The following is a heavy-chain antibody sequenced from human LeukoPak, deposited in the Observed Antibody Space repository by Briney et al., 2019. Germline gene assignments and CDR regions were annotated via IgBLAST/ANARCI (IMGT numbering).Heavy chain of an antibody. Sequence: SETLSLTCAVYGGSFSGYYWSWIRQPPGKGLEWIGEINHSRSTNYNPSLKSRVTISVDTSKNQFSLKLSSVTAADTAVYYCARGAKQWLVRYYFDYWGQGTLVTVSS. V-gene: IGHV4-34*01. D-gene: IGHD6-19*01. CDR2: INHSRST. CDR3: ARGAKQWLVRYYFDY. CDR1: GGSFSGYY. J-gene: IGHJ4*02.